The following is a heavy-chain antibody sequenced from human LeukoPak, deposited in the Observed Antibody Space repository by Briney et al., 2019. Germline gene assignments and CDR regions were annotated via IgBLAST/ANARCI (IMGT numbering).Heavy chain of an antibody. Sequence: GGSLRLSCAASGFTFSDYYMSWIRQAPGKGLEWVSYITGSGSTIYYADSVKGRFTISRDNAKNSLYLQMNSLRAEDTAVYYCARVRGGYDVVARSFSLGYYGMDVWGQGTTVTVSS. CDR3: ARVRGGYDVVARSFSLGYYGMDV. V-gene: IGHV3-11*01. CDR2: ITGSGSTI. CDR1: GFTFSDYY. D-gene: IGHD5-12*01. J-gene: IGHJ6*02.